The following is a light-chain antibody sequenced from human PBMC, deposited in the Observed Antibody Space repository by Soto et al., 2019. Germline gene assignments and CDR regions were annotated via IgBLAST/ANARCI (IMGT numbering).Light chain of an antibody. J-gene: IGKJ5*01. CDR2: GSS. Sequence: EIVLTQSPGTLSLSPGERATLSCRASHIISTIYLAWYQQKPDQAPRLLIYGSSSRATGIPDRFSGSGSGTVFTLTIGSLEPEDSAVYYCQQRKNWPPITFGQGTRLEIK. V-gene: IGKV3D-20*02. CDR3: QQRKNWPPIT. CDR1: HIISTIY.